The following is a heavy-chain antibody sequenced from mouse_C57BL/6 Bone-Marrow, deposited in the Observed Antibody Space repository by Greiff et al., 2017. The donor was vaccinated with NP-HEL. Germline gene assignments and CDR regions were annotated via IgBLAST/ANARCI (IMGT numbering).Heavy chain of an antibody. CDR3: ARESYYYGSSYPAWFAY. D-gene: IGHD1-1*01. CDR2: ISSGSSTI. V-gene: IGHV5-17*01. Sequence: EVMLVESGGGLVKPGGSLKLSCAASGFTFSDYGMHWVRQAPEKGLEWVAYISSGSSTIYYADTVKGRFTISRDNAKNTLFLQMTSRRSEDTAMYYCARESYYYGSSYPAWFAYWGQGTLVTVSA. J-gene: IGHJ3*01. CDR1: GFTFSDYG.